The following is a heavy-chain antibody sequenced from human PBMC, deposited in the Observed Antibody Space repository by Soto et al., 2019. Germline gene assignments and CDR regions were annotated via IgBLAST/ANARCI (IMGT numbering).Heavy chain of an antibody. CDR3: ARIISAYDFWSGYIYYGMDV. CDR1: GYTLTSYD. D-gene: IGHD3-3*01. J-gene: IGHJ6*02. V-gene: IGHV1-8*01. Sequence: ASVKVSCKASGYTLTSYDIKWVRQATGQGLEWMGWMNPNSGNTGYAQKFQGRVTMTRNTSISTAYMELSSLRSEDTAVYYCARIISAYDFWSGYIYYGMDVWGQGTTVTVSS. CDR2: MNPNSGNT.